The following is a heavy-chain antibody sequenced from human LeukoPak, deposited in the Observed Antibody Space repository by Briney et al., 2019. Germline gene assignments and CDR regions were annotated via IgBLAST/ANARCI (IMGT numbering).Heavy chain of an antibody. Sequence: SETLSLTCTVSGGSISSSSYYWGWIRQPPGKGLEWIGSIYYSGSTYYNPSLKSRVTISVDTSKNQFSLKLSSVTAADTAVYYCARRPSFLRSSCRINRFDPWGQGTLVTVSS. V-gene: IGHV4-39*01. CDR2: IYYSGST. J-gene: IGHJ5*02. CDR1: GGSISSSSYY. D-gene: IGHD6-19*01. CDR3: ARRPSFLRSSCRINRFDP.